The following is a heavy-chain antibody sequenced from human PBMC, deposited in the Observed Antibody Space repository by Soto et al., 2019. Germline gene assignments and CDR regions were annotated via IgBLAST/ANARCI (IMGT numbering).Heavy chain of an antibody. V-gene: IGHV1-18*01. Sequence: ASVKVSCKASGYTFTSYGISWVRQAPGQGLEWMGWISAYNGNTNYAQKLQGRFTISRDNAKNSLYLQMNSLRAEDTAVYYCARDSGPRGYDAFDIWGQGTMVTVSS. CDR1: GYTFTSYG. D-gene: IGHD2-8*02. CDR2: ISAYNGNT. J-gene: IGHJ3*02. CDR3: ARDSGPRGYDAFDI.